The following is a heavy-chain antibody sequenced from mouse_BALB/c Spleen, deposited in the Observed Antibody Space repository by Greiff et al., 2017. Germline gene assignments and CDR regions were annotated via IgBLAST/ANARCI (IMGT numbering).Heavy chain of an antibody. CDR1: GSSITSGYY. CDR2: ISYDGSN. Sequence: EVKLQESGPGLVKPSQSLSLTCSVTGSSITSGYYWNWIRQFPGNKLEWMGYISYDGSNNYNPSLKNRISITRDTSKNQFFLKLNSVTTEDTATYYCASVGYYFDYWGQGTTLTVSS. CDR3: ASVGYYFDY. V-gene: IGHV3-6*02. J-gene: IGHJ2*01.